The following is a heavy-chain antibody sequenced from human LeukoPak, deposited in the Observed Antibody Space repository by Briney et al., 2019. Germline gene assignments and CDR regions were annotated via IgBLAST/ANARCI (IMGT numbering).Heavy chain of an antibody. V-gene: IGHV3-23*01. CDR2: IRGSGVNT. Sequence: PGGSLRLSCTASGFSFSAYAMMWVRQAPGKGPEWVSAIRGSGVNTYYADSVKGRFTISRDNSKYTLFLQMNSLRAEDTAVYYCARDPNGDYIGAFDMWGPGTTVTVSS. D-gene: IGHD4-17*01. J-gene: IGHJ3*02. CDR3: ARDPNGDYIGAFDM. CDR1: GFSFSAYA.